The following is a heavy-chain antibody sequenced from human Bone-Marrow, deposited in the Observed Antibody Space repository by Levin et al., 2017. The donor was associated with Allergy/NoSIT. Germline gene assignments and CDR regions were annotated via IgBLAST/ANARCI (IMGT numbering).Heavy chain of an antibody. J-gene: IGHJ6*02. CDR2: ISSNGTYI. V-gene: IGHV3-21*01. D-gene: IGHD1-1*01. CDR1: GFTFTSYG. CDR3: ARVATKRILDKTIHYGMDV. Sequence: GGSLRLSCAASGFTFTSYGMNWVRQAPGKGLEWISAISSNGTYIYYIDSVRGRFTVYRDNAKNSVHLQMNSLGAEDTAVYYCARVATKRILDKTIHYGMDVWGRGTTVIVSS.